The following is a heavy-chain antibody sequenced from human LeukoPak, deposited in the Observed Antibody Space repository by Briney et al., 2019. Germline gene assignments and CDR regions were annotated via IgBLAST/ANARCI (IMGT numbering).Heavy chain of an antibody. CDR1: GFTFSSSW. CDR3: RWSPINTAMDQLDS. Sequence: GGSLRLSCAASGFTFSSSWMHWVRQAPGKGLVWVSLISSDGSTTNYADSVKGRFTISRDNAKNTPYPQMNSLRAEDTAVYYCRWSPINTAMDQLDSWGQGTLVTVSS. J-gene: IGHJ4*02. CDR2: ISSDGSTT. V-gene: IGHV3-74*01. D-gene: IGHD5-18*01.